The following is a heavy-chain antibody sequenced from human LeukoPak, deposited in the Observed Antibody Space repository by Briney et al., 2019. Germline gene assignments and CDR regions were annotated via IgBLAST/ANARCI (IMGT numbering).Heavy chain of an antibody. CDR1: GFTFSSYA. V-gene: IGHV3-30-3*01. J-gene: IGHJ4*02. D-gene: IGHD3-22*01. CDR2: ISYDGSNK. CDR3: ARWGWHYDSSGFDD. Sequence: GRSLRLSCAASGFTFSSYAMHWVRQAPGKGLEWVAVISYDGSNKYYADSVKGRFTISRDNSKNTLYLQMNSLRAEDTAVYYCARWGWHYDSSGFDDWGQGTLVTVSS.